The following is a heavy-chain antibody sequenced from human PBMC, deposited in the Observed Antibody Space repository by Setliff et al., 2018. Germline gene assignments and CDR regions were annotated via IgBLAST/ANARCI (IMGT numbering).Heavy chain of an antibody. CDR2: IYYSGST. V-gene: IGHV4-59*12. D-gene: IGHD3-3*02. J-gene: IGHJ6*04. Sequence: PSETLSLTCTVSGGSINTYYWSWIRQPPGKGLEWIGYIYYSGSTNYNPSLQSRVTISVDTSKNQFSLKLSSVTAADTAVYYCARDGLGAFSLRSMDVWGKGTTVTVSS. CDR3: ARDGLGAFSLRSMDV. CDR1: GGSINTYY.